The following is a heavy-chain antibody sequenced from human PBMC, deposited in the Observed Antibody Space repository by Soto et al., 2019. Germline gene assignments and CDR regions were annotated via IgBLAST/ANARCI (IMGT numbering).Heavy chain of an antibody. D-gene: IGHD4-17*01. CDR2: INPNSGGT. CDR3: ATHGDSGEWAFDY. V-gene: IGHV1-2*04. Sequence: ASVKVSCKASGYTFTGYYMHWVRQAPGQGLEWMGWINPNSGGTNYAQKFQGWVTMTRDTSISTAYMELSRLRSDDTAVYYCATHGDSGEWAFDYWGQGTLVTVSS. J-gene: IGHJ4*02. CDR1: GYTFTGYY.